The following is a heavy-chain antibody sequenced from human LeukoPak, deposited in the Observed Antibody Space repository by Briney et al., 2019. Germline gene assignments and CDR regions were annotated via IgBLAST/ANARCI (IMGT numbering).Heavy chain of an antibody. CDR3: ARDMIVEGAFDY. V-gene: IGHV3-21*01. Sequence: GGSLRLSCAASGFTFSSYSMNWVRQAPGKGLELVSSISSSSSYIYYADSVKGRFTISRDNAKNSLYLQMNSLRAEDTAVYYCARDMIVEGAFDYWGQGTLVTVSS. J-gene: IGHJ4*02. CDR2: ISSSSSYI. CDR1: GFTFSSYS. D-gene: IGHD3-22*01.